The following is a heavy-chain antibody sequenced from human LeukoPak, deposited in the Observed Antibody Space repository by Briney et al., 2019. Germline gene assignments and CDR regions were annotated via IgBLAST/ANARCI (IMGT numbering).Heavy chain of an antibody. CDR2: IYYSGST. D-gene: IGHD3-10*01. CDR3: ARFPSPRHYYGSGSYPKSFDY. Sequence: SETLSLTCTVSGGSISSYYWSWIRQPPGKGLEWIGYIYYSGSTNYNPSLKSRVTISVDTSKNQFSLKLSSVTAADTAVYYCARFPSPRHYYGSGSYPKSFDYWGQGTLVTVSS. J-gene: IGHJ4*02. V-gene: IGHV4-59*12. CDR1: GGSISSYY.